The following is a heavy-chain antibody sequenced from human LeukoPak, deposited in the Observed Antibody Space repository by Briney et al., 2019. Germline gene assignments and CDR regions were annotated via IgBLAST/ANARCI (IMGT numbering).Heavy chain of an antibody. CDR3: ARGSWGVIISNWFDP. D-gene: IGHD3-10*01. V-gene: IGHV4-34*01. J-gene: IGHJ5*02. Sequence: PSETLSLTCAVYGGSFSGYYWSWIRQPPGKGLEWIGEINHSGSTNYNPSLKSRVTISVDTSKNQFSLKLSSVTAADTAVYYCARGSWGVIISNWFDPWGQGTLVTVSS. CDR2: INHSGST. CDR1: GGSFSGYY.